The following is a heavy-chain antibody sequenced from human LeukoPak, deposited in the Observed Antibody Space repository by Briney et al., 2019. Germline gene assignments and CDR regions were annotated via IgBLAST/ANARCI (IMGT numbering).Heavy chain of an antibody. Sequence: QTGGSLRLSCAASGFTFSSNAMSWVRQAPGKGLEWVSVFYVGGATYYADSVKGRFTISRDNSENTLYLQMKSLRAEDTAVYYCARGDGYNFFDYWGQGTLVTVSS. V-gene: IGHV3-53*01. D-gene: IGHD5-24*01. CDR2: FYVGGAT. CDR1: GFTFSSNA. J-gene: IGHJ4*02. CDR3: ARGDGYNFFDY.